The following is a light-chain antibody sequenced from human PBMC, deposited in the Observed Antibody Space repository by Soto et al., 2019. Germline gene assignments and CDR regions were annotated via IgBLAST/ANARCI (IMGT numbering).Light chain of an antibody. Sequence: QSLLTQPRSVSGSPGQSVTISCTGTSSDVGGSNYASWYQEHPGKAPKLLIYDVTKRPSGVPDRFSGSKSGNTAYLTISGLQAEDEADYYCCSYAGSYIYSVFGTGTKVTVL. CDR3: CSYAGSYIYSV. CDR1: SSDVGGSNY. V-gene: IGLV2-11*01. CDR2: DVT. J-gene: IGLJ1*01.